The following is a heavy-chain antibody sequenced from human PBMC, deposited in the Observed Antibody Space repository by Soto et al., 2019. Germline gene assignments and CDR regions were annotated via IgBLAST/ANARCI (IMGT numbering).Heavy chain of an antibody. CDR3: ATQRGITGTKLSDI. CDR1: GFTFSSYA. Sequence: PGGSMRLSCAASGFTFSSYAMSWVRQAPGKGLEWVSAISGSGGSTYYADSVKGRFTISRDNSKNTLYLQMNSLRAEDTAVYYCATQRGITGTKLSDIWGQGTMVTVSS. V-gene: IGHV3-23*01. CDR2: ISGSGGST. J-gene: IGHJ3*02. D-gene: IGHD1-20*01.